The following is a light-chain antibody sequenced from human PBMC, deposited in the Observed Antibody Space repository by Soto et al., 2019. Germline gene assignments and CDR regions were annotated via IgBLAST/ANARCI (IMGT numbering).Light chain of an antibody. J-gene: IGKJ3*01. CDR2: DAS. Sequence: DIQMTQSPSSLPASIGDRVTITCRASQRISNSLAWYQQKPGKGPSLLIYDASTLQSGAPSRFSGSGSGTDFPLTINSLQPEDVPTYSCQQYKRAPYTFGPGTKVDIK. CDR1: QRISNS. CDR3: QQYKRAPYT. V-gene: IGKV1-27*01.